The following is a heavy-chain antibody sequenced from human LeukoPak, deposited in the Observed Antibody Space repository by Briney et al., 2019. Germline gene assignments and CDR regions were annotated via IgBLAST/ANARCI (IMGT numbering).Heavy chain of an antibody. J-gene: IGHJ5*02. CDR3: AKVQRKHNIGCDP. CDR1: GFTFSSHS. Sequence: GGSLRLSCAASGFTFSSHSMNWVRQAPGKGLEWISYISSSSTIIHYADSVKGRFTISRDDAKNSLYLQMNSLRAEDTAIYYWAKVQRKHNIGCDPGGQETRVPVPS. D-gene: IGHD2/OR15-2a*01. V-gene: IGHV3-48*01. CDR2: ISSSSTII.